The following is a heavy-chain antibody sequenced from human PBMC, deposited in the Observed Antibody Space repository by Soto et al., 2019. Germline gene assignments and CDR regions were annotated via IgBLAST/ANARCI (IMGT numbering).Heavy chain of an antibody. CDR2: IFYSGST. CDR3: ARGGWRQIDY. V-gene: IGHV4-59*08. CDR1: GGSIGSYY. Sequence: QVQLQESGPGLVTPSETLSLTCSVSGGSIGSYYWSWIRQPPGKGLEWIGYIFYSGSTTYNPSLRSRVTRSVDTSKNQFSLKLSSVTAAYTAVYYCARGGWRQIDYWGQGTLVTVSS. J-gene: IGHJ4*02. D-gene: IGHD3-3*01.